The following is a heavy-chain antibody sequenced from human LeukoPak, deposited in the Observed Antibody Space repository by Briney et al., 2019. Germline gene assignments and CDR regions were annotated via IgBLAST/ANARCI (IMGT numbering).Heavy chain of an antibody. CDR1: GGSFSGYY. CDR2: INHSGST. V-gene: IGHV4-34*01. Sequence: SETLSLTCTVSGGSFSGYYWSWIRQPPGKGLEWIGEINHSGSTNYNPSLKSRVTISVDTSKNQFSLKLSSVTAADTAVYYCARGRSSGWYGDAFDIWGQGTMVTVSS. D-gene: IGHD6-19*01. J-gene: IGHJ3*02. CDR3: ARGRSSGWYGDAFDI.